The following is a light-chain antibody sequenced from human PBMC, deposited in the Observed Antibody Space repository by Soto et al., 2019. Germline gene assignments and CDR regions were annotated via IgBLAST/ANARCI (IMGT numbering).Light chain of an antibody. V-gene: IGKV3-20*01. Sequence: DIVLTQSPGTLSLSPGERATLSCRASQSVSSTYLAWYLQKPGQAPRLLIYGASSRATGIPDRFSGSGSGTDFTLTISRLEPEDFPVYYCQQHGSSPYTFGQGTKVDIK. J-gene: IGKJ2*01. CDR1: QSVSSTY. CDR2: GAS. CDR3: QQHGSSPYT.